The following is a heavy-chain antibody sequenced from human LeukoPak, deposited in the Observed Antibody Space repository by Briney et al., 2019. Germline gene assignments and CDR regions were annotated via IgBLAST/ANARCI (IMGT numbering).Heavy chain of an antibody. V-gene: IGHV3-74*01. CDR2: INSDGSST. J-gene: IGHJ4*02. CDR3: ARVPRGHYYDSSGYYSF. CDR1: GFTFSSYW. D-gene: IGHD3-22*01. Sequence: GRSLRLSCAASGFTFSSYWMHWVRQAPGKGLVWVSRINSDGSSTSYADSVKGRFTISRDNAKNTLYLQMNSLRAEDTAVYYCARVPRGHYYDSSGYYSFWGQGTLVTVSS.